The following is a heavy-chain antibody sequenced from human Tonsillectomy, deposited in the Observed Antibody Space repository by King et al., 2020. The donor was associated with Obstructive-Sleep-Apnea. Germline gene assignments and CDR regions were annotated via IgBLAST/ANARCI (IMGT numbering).Heavy chain of an antibody. V-gene: IGHV3-11*06. Sequence: VQLVESGGGLVKPGGSLRLSCAASGFPFSDYYMSWIRQAPGKGLEWVSYISSRSHYTKYADSVKGRFTVSRDNAENSLDLQMHSLRAEDTAVYYCARIVGGTYPDYWGQGTLVTVSS. CDR1: GFPFSDYY. D-gene: IGHD1-26*01. J-gene: IGHJ4*02. CDR3: ARIVGGTYPDY. CDR2: ISSRSHYT.